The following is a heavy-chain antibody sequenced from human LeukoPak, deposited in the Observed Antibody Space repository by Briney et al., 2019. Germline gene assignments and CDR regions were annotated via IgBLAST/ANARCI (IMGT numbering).Heavy chain of an antibody. CDR1: GLTFSTYG. CDR3: ARAKIIEAITHMDV. V-gene: IGHV3-30*03. CDR2: MSHDGGIE. Sequence: GRSLRLSCVASGLTFSTYGMHWVRQAPGKGPEWAAVMSHDGGIEKYADSVKGRFTISRDNSKKTLYLQMNSLRSEDAAVYYCARAKIIEAITHMDVWGQGTTVTVSS. D-gene: IGHD5-12*01. J-gene: IGHJ6*02.